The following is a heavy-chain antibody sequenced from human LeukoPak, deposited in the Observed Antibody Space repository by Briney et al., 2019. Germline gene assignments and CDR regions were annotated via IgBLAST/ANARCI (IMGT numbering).Heavy chain of an antibody. D-gene: IGHD5-12*01. CDR1: GFTFSSYA. V-gene: IGHV3-23*01. CDR3: AKGTVATRADYFDY. Sequence: GGSLRLSCAASGFTFSSYAMSWVRQAPGKGQEWVSAISGSGGSTYYADSVKGRFTISRDSSKNTLYLQMNSLRAEDTAVYYCAKGTVATRADYFDYWGQGTLVTVSS. CDR2: ISGSGGST. J-gene: IGHJ4*02.